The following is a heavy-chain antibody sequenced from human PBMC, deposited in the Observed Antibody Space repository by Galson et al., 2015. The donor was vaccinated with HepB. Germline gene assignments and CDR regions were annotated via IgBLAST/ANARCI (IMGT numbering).Heavy chain of an antibody. Sequence: SETLSLTCTVSGGSISSRSYYWGWIRQPPGKGLEWIGTIYYSGVTYYKLSLKSRVTISVDTSKNQFSLKLSSVTAADTAVYYCASWYTSGLYLGRSDYWGQGTLVSVSS. J-gene: IGHJ4*02. CDR1: GGSISSRSYY. CDR2: IYYSGVT. CDR3: ASWYTSGLYLGRSDY. D-gene: IGHD6-19*01. V-gene: IGHV4-39*01.